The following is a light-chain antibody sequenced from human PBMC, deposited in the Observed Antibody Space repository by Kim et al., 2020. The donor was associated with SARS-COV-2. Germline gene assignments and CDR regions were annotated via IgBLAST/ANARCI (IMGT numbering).Light chain of an antibody. CDR1: QSVTYND. CDR3: QQYGSSPLT. J-gene: IGKJ4*01. CDR2: GAS. V-gene: IGKV3-20*01. Sequence: EIVLTQSPGTLSLSPGERATLSCRASQSVTYNDLAWYQQKPGQAPRLLIYGASRRATGIPDRFSGGVSGTDFTLTISRLEPEDFAVYYCQQYGSSPLTFGGGTKVEIK.